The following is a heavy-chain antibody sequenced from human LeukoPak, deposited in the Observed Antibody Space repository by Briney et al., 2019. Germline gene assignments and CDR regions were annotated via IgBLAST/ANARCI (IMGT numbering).Heavy chain of an antibody. CDR1: GFTFSSYW. CDR2: ISSGSAYT. Sequence: GGSLRLSCAASGFTFSSYWMNWVRQAPGKGLEWVSSISSGSAYTYYADSVKGRFTISRDNAKNSLYLQMDSLRAEDTAVYYCARDLRGSSWYAGRGNWFDPWGQGTLVTVSS. V-gene: IGHV3-21*06. J-gene: IGHJ5*02. D-gene: IGHD6-13*01. CDR3: ARDLRGSSWYAGRGNWFDP.